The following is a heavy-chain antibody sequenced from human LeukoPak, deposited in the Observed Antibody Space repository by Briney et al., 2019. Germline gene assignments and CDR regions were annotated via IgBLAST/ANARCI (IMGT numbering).Heavy chain of an antibody. Sequence: SETLSLTCAVYGGSFSGYYWSWIRQPPGKGLEWIGEINHSGSTNYNPSLKSRVTISVDTSKNQFSLKLSSVTASVTAVYYCARRLRGYSYGYPRGIFDYWGQGTLVTVSS. D-gene: IGHD5-18*01. J-gene: IGHJ4*02. CDR2: INHSGST. V-gene: IGHV4-34*01. CDR3: ARRLRGYSYGYPRGIFDY. CDR1: GGSFSGYY.